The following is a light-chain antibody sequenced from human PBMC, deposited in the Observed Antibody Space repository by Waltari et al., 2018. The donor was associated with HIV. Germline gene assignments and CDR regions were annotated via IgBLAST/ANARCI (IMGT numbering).Light chain of an antibody. V-gene: IGKV1-5*03. CDR1: HALTDG. J-gene: IGKJ2*01. CDR3: QAYTSFSVT. Sequence: DIQVTQSPSTLSASVGDIVTITCRASHALTDGLAWYQQKPGKAPKLLIYWASTLETGVPSRFSGSGSGTEFTLTSSGLQADDFATYYCQAYTSFSVTFGQGTKLEIK. CDR2: WAS.